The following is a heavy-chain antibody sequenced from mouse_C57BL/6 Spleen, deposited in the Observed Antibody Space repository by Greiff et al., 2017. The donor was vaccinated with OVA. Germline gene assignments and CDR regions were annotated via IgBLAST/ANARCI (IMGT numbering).Heavy chain of an antibody. CDR1: GYAFSSPW. D-gene: IGHD4-1*01. J-gene: IGHJ4*01. CDR2: LYPAHGDT. CDR3: ARKGTGRAMDY. V-gene: IGHV1-80*01. Sequence: QVQLQQSVAELVKPGASVTFSCKASGYAFSSPWMHWVKQRPGQGLEWIGQLYPAHGDTNYTGKFKGKATLTADTSSSTAYLQLSSLTSEDTAIYFCARKGTGRAMDYWGQGTSVTVSS.